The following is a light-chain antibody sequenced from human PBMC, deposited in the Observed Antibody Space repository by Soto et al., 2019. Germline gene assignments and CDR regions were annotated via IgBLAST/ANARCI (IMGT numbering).Light chain of an antibody. Sequence: DIVLTQSPGTLSLSPGERATLSCRASQSVRSRYLAWYQQKAGQAPRLLIYDASRRAPGIPDRFNGSGSGTDITLTISRLEPDDVSVYYYQQYGSSVTFGGGTKVEIK. CDR3: QQYGSSVT. CDR2: DAS. V-gene: IGKV3-20*01. CDR1: QSVRSRY. J-gene: IGKJ4*01.